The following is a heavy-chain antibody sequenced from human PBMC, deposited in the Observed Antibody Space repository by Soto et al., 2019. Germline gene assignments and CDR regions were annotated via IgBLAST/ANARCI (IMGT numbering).Heavy chain of an antibody. Sequence: ASVKVSCKASGYTFTSYYMHWVRQAPGQGLEWMGIINPSGGSTSYAQKFQGRVTMTRDTSTSTVYMELSSLRSEDTAVYYCARDLGYCSGGSCYSVDWFAPWGQGTLVPVSS. CDR3: ARDLGYCSGGSCYSVDWFAP. J-gene: IGHJ5*02. CDR1: GYTFTSYY. V-gene: IGHV1-46*01. D-gene: IGHD2-15*01. CDR2: INPSGGST.